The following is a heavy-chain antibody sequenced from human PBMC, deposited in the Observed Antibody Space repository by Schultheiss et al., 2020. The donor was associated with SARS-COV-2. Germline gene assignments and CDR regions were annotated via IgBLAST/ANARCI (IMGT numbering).Heavy chain of an antibody. CDR3: ARGQWEGGGSCFTD. J-gene: IGHJ4*02. CDR1: GGTFSSYA. V-gene: IGHV1-69*05. CDR2: IIPIFGTA. D-gene: IGHD2-15*01. Sequence: SVKVSCKASGGTFSSYAISWVRQAPGQGLEWMGGIIPIFGTANYAQKFQGRVTMTTDTSTSTAYMELRSLRSDDTAVYYCARGQWEGGGSCFTDWGQGTLVTVSS.